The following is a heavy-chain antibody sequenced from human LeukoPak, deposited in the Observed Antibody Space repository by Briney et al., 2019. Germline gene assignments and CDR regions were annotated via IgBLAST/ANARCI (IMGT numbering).Heavy chain of an antibody. V-gene: IGHV1-69*04. CDR1: AGTFTTYA. Sequence: SVMVSCNASAGTFTTYAISWVRQAPGQGREWMGRIIPILGIANYAQKFQGSLTIPADKSTSTAYMELSSLRSEDTALYCCAKDHGGDYGGNLAAIPSDYWGQGTLVTVSS. D-gene: IGHD4-23*01. CDR2: IIPILGIA. J-gene: IGHJ4*02. CDR3: AKDHGGDYGGNLAAIPSDY.